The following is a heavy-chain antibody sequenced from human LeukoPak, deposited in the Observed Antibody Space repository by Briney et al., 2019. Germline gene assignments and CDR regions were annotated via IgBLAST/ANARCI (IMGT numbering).Heavy chain of an antibody. CDR2: ISAYNGNT. J-gene: IGHJ4*02. D-gene: IGHD6-19*01. CDR3: ARGAAVAAELDY. V-gene: IGHV1-18*01. CDR1: GGTFSSYA. Sequence: ASVKVSCKASGGTFSSYAISWVRQAPGQGLEWMGWISAYNGNTNYAQKLQGRVTMTTDTSTSTAYMELRSLRSDDTAVYYCARGAAVAAELDYWGQGTLVTVSS.